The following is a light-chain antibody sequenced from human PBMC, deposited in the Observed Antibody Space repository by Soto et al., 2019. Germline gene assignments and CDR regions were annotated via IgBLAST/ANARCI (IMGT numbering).Light chain of an antibody. CDR3: QQRGT. V-gene: IGKV3-11*01. J-gene: IGKJ4*01. CDR1: QTVITY. CDR2: DAT. Sequence: EFVLTQSPATLSLSPWERATLSCRASQTVITYLAWYQQKPGQAPRLLIFDATKRVTGIPARFSGSGSGTDFTLTISSLEPEDFAVYYCQQRGTFGGGTKVDIK.